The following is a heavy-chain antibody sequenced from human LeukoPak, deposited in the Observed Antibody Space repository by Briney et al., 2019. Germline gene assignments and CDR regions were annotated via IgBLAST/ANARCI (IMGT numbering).Heavy chain of an antibody. CDR2: IYYSGST. CDR3: ARLWFGELLSFDY. J-gene: IGHJ4*02. CDR1: GGSISSSSYY. V-gene: IGHV4-39*01. Sequence: KPSETLSLTCTVSGGSISSSSYYWGWIRQPPGKGLEWIGSIYYSGSTYYNPSLKSRVTISVDTSKNQFSLKLSSVTAADTAVYYCARLWFGELLSFDYWGQGTLVTVSS. D-gene: IGHD3-10*01.